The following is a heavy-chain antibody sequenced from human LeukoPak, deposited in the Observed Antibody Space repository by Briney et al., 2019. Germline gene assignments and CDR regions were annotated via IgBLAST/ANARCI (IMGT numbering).Heavy chain of an antibody. J-gene: IGHJ4*02. V-gene: IGHV4-38-2*02. CDR2: IYHSGST. CDR1: GYSISSGYY. D-gene: IGHD3-3*01. CDR3: AKREGPNYDFWSGYYLTPAHFDY. Sequence: SETLSLTCTVSGYSISSGYYWGWIRQPPGKGLEWIGSIYHSGSTYYNPSLKSRVTISVDTSKNQFSLKLSSVTAADTAVYYCAKREGPNYDFWSGYYLTPAHFDYWGQGTLVTVSS.